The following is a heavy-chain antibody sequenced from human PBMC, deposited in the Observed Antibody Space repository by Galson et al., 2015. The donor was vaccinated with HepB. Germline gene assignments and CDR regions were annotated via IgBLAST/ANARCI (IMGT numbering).Heavy chain of an antibody. CDR1: GFTFSDWY. Sequence: SLRLSCAASGFTFSDWYLTWIRQAPGKGLEWVSYISGSGTTIYYTDSVKGRFTISRDNAKSLLYLQMNSLRAEDTAVYYCARGLIGRYGSGNDWGQGTLVTVSS. J-gene: IGHJ4*02. CDR3: ARGLIGRYGSGND. CDR2: ISGSGTTI. D-gene: IGHD3-10*01. V-gene: IGHV3-11*01.